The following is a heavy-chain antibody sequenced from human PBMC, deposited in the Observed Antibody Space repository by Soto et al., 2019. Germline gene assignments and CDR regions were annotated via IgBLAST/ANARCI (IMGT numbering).Heavy chain of an antibody. CDR3: ARRTDYGDYEYYYGMDV. J-gene: IGHJ6*02. CDR1: GYSFTIYW. CDR2: IDPSDSYT. V-gene: IGHV5-10-1*01. Sequence: GESLKISCKGSGYSFTIYWISWVRQRPGKGLEWMGRIDPSDSYTNYSPSFQGHVTISADKSISTAYLQWSSLKASDTAMYYCARRTDYGDYEYYYGMDVWGQGTTVTVSS. D-gene: IGHD4-17*01.